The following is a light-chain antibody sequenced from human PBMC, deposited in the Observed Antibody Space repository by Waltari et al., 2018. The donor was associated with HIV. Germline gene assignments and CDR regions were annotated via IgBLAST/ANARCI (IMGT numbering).Light chain of an antibody. CDR1: QNVFYSSNNKNY. CDR3: QQTYTIPPT. V-gene: IGKV4-1*01. J-gene: IGKJ4*01. CDR2: WAS. Sequence: DIVMIQSPDSLAVSLGERATIKCQSSQNVFYSSNNKNYLSWYQQKPGQPPKLLIYWASSRQSGVPERFSGSGSGTDFTLSINGLQAEDVAVYFCQQTYTIPPTFGGGTKVEIK.